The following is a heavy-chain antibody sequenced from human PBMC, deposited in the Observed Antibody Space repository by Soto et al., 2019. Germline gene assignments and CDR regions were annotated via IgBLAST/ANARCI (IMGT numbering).Heavy chain of an antibody. CDR1: GGSISSYY. V-gene: IGHV4-59*01. J-gene: IGHJ6*04. CDR3: GRNMAQDDFGDYSLPLALYYCDLQDV. Sequence: SETLSLTCTVSGGSISSYYWSWIRQPPGKELEWIGYIYYSGSTNYNPSLKSRVTISVDTSKNQFSLKLSSVTAADTAVYYCGRNMAQDDFGDYSLPLALYYCDLQDVRSKGTTVTGSS. D-gene: IGHD4-17*01. CDR2: IYYSGST.